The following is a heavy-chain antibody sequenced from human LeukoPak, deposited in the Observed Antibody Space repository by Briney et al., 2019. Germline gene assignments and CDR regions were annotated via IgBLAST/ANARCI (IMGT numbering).Heavy chain of an antibody. Sequence: SETLSLTCTVSGGSISSGDYYWSWIRQPPGKGLEWIGYIYYSGSTYYNPSLKSRVTISVDTSKNQFSLKLSSVTAADTAVYYCARGPRGYSYGPTDYWGQGTLVTVSS. CDR3: ARGPRGYSYGPTDY. D-gene: IGHD5-18*01. J-gene: IGHJ4*02. CDR2: IYYSGST. V-gene: IGHV4-30-4*01. CDR1: GGSISSGDYY.